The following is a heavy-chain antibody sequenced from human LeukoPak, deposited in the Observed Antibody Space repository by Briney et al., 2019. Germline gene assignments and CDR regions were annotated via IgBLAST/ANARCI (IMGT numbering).Heavy chain of an antibody. D-gene: IGHD3-10*01. CDR3: VLGGSGPFDY. J-gene: IGHJ4*02. V-gene: IGHV1-69*05. CDR2: IIPIFGTA. CDR1: GGTFSSYA. Sequence: SVKVSCKACGGTFSSYAISWVRQAPGQGLEWMGRIIPIFGTANYAQKFQGRVTITTDESTSTAYMELSSLRSEDTAVYYCVLGGSGPFDYWGQGTLVTVSP.